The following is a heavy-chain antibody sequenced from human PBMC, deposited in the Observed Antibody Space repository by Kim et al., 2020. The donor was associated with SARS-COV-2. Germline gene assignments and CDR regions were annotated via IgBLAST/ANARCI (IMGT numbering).Heavy chain of an antibody. J-gene: IGHJ4*02. Sequence: YAQKLPGRITMTTDTSTKTAYMELRSLRADDTAVYYCARAPLAVAEVWDYWGQGTLVTVSS. CDR3: ARAPLAVAEVWDY. D-gene: IGHD6-19*01. V-gene: IGHV1-18*01.